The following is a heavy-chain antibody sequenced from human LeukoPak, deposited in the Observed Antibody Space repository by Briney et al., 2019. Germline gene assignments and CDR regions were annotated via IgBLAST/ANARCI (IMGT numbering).Heavy chain of an antibody. CDR1: GFTFSSYA. CDR2: ISGSGGST. J-gene: IGHJ4*02. V-gene: IGHV3-23*01. Sequence: PGGSLRLSCAASGFTFSSYAMSWVRQAPGKGLEWVSTISGSGGSTYYADSVKGRFTISRDNSKNTLYLQMSSLRAEDTAVYYCAKGFYDTSGYYNYFDYWGQGTLVTVSS. CDR3: AKGFYDTSGYYNYFDY. D-gene: IGHD3-22*01.